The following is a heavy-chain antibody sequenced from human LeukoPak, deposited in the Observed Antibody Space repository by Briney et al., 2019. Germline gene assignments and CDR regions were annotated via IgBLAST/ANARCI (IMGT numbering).Heavy chain of an antibody. D-gene: IGHD2-2*01. CDR3: ARHLFNSSPSDY. CDR2: IGPSDSYI. J-gene: IGHJ4*02. V-gene: IGHV5-10-1*01. CDR1: GYTFTTYW. Sequence: GESLKISCKGSGYTFTTYWISWVRQMPGKGLEWMGRIGPSDSYINYSPSLQSHVTISTDKSVSTVYLQWSSLQASDTAMYYCARHLFNSSPSDYWGQGTLVTVSS.